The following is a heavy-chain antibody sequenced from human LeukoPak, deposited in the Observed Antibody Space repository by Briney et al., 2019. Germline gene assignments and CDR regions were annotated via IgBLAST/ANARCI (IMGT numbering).Heavy chain of an antibody. D-gene: IGHD5-12*01. J-gene: IGHJ4*02. CDR3: ARHQGYSGYDRADY. CDR2: IYPGDSGT. V-gene: IGHV5-51*01. CDR1: GYSFTSYW. Sequence: VESLNISCKGSGYSFTSYWIGWVRQMPGKVLECMGIIYPGDSGTRYSPSFQGQVTISADKSISTAYLKWSSLKASDTAMYYCARHQGYSGYDRADYWGQGTLVTVSS.